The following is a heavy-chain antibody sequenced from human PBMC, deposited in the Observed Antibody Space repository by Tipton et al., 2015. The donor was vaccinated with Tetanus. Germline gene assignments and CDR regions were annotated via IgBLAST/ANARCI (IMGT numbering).Heavy chain of an antibody. V-gene: IGHV1-18*01. J-gene: IGHJ4*02. D-gene: IGHD1-1*01. CDR2: INTDKGST. CDR3: ARGGTMDY. CDR1: GGTFTNYA. Sequence: QSGPEVKKPGSSVKVSCKASGGTFTNYALSWVRQAPEQGLEWVGGINTDKGSTNYAQNLQGRVIMTTDTSTLTAYMELRSLRSDDTAVYYCARGGTMDYWGQGTLVTVSA.